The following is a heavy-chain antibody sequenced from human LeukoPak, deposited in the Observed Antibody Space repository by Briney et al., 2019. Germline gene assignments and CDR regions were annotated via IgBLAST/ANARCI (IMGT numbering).Heavy chain of an antibody. CDR2: IYTTGRT. V-gene: IGHV4-4*07. CDR1: DVSIRSYW. CDR3: ARSGYTISAYHSDP. Sequence: SETLSLTCDVSDVSIRSYWWSWVRKPAGKGLEWIGRIYTTGRTNYSPSFQSRVTMSIDMSTNQLSLTLSSVTASDTAVYYCARSGYTISAYHSDPWGQGAPVTVSS. D-gene: IGHD5-18*01. J-gene: IGHJ5*02.